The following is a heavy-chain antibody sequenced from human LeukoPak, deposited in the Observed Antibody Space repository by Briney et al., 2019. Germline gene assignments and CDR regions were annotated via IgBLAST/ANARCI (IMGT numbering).Heavy chain of an antibody. D-gene: IGHD6-19*01. CDR3: ARGVMEWLVRGSFDY. V-gene: IGHV3-30*03. J-gene: IGHJ4*02. Sequence: GGSLRLSCAASGFIFSSYGMNWVSQAPGKGLEWVAVISYDGSNKYYADSVKGRFTISRDNSKNTLYLQMNSLRAEDTAVYYCARGVMEWLVRGSFDYWGQGTLVTVSS. CDR1: GFIFSSYG. CDR2: ISYDGSNK.